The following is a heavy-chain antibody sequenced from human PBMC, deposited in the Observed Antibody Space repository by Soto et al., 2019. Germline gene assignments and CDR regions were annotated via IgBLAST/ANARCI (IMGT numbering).Heavy chain of an antibody. Sequence: TLSLTCTVSGGSISSGGYYWSWIRQHPGKGLECIGYIYYSGSTYYNPSLKSRVTISVDTSKNQFSLKLSSVTAADTAVYYCARDPKKIVPAAIRDDAFDIRGQGTMVTVSS. CDR2: IYYSGST. J-gene: IGHJ3*02. CDR3: ARDPKKIVPAAIRDDAFDI. V-gene: IGHV4-31*03. CDR1: GGSISSGGYY. D-gene: IGHD2-2*02.